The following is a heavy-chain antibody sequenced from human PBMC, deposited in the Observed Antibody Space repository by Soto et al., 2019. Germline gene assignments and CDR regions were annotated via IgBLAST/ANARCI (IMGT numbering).Heavy chain of an antibody. D-gene: IGHD1-26*01. J-gene: IGHJ4*02. Sequence: SVKVSCKASGGTLSSYAISWVRQAPGQGLEWMGGIIPIFGTANYAQKFQGRVTITADESTSTAYMELSSLRSEDTAVYYCARAEWELLNFDYWGQGTLVTVSS. CDR2: IIPIFGTA. CDR3: ARAEWELLNFDY. CDR1: GGTLSSYA. V-gene: IGHV1-69*13.